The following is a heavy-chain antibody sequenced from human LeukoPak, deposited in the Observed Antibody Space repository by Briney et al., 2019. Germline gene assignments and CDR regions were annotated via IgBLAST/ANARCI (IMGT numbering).Heavy chain of an antibody. CDR3: ATSGGGGNYPLDY. Sequence: PGGSLRLSCAASGFTFSTYVMSWVRQAPGKGLEWVSSITRSSSYIYYADSVKGRFTISRDNAKNSLFLQVNSLRAEDTALYYCATSGGGGNYPLDYWGQGTLVTVSS. J-gene: IGHJ4*02. CDR1: GFTFSTYV. D-gene: IGHD1-26*01. CDR2: ITRSSSYI. V-gene: IGHV3-21*01.